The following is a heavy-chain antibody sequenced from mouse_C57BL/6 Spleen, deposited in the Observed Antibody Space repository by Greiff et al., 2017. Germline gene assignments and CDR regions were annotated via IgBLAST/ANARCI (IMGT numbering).Heavy chain of an antibody. Sequence: QVQLQQPGAELVKPGASVKVSCKASGYTFTSYWMHWVKQRPGQGLEWIGRIPPSDSDTNYDQKFQGKATLTVDKSSSTSYMQLSSLTSEDSAVYYCAKMTTVPYYAMDYWGQGTSVTVSS. CDR2: IPPSDSDT. V-gene: IGHV1-74*01. D-gene: IGHD1-1*01. CDR1: GYTFTSYW. J-gene: IGHJ4*01. CDR3: AKMTTVPYYAMDY.